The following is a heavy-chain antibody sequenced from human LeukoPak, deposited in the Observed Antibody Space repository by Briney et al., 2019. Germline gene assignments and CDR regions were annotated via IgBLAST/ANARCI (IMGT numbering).Heavy chain of an antibody. CDR1: GGSIDSYY. Sequence: SETLSLTCTVSGGSIDSYYWSWFRQPPGKGLEWLGYIYYTGSTEYHPSLKSRVTISLDTSKNQFSLKLTSVTAADTAVYYCARVYQSAEYYFDYWGQGNLVSVSS. CDR3: ARVYQSAEYYFDY. J-gene: IGHJ4*02. CDR2: IYYTGST. D-gene: IGHD2-2*01. V-gene: IGHV4-59*01.